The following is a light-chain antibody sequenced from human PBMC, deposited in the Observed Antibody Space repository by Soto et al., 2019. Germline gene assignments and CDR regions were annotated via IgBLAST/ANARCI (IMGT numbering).Light chain of an antibody. V-gene: IGLV2-23*03. CDR1: SSDVGSYNL. Sequence: QSALTQPASVSGSPGQSITISCTGTSSDVGSYNLVSWYQQHPGKAPKLMIYEGSKRPSGVSNRFSGSKSGNMASLTISGLQAEDEADYYCCSYAGSSTFVFGGGTKVTVL. CDR2: EGS. CDR3: CSYAGSSTFV. J-gene: IGLJ2*01.